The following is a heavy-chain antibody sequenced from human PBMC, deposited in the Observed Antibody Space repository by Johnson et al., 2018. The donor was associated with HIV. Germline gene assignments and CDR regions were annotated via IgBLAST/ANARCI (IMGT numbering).Heavy chain of an antibody. V-gene: IGHV3-7*01. CDR3: ARDGTPYSGFGELLGPQYHAFDI. J-gene: IGHJ3*02. CDR2: IKQDGSEK. Sequence: VQLVESGGGLVQPGGSLRLSCAASGFTFSSYWMSWVRQAPGKGLEWVANIKQDGSEKYYVDSVKGRFTISRDNAKNALYLQVNSLRAEDKAVYYCARDGTPYSGFGELLGPQYHAFDIWGQGTMVTVSS. D-gene: IGHD3-10*01. CDR1: GFTFSSYW.